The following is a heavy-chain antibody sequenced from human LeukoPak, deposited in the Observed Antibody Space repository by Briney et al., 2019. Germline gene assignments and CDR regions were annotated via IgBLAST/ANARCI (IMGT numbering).Heavy chain of an antibody. CDR1: GFTVSSSY. Sequence: PGGSLRLSCAASGFTVSSSYMSWVRQAPGKGLERVSVIYSGGSTYYADSVKGRFTISRDNSKNTLYLQMNSLRAEDTAVYYCARGDAHYYYYMYVWGKGTTVTVSS. CDR2: IYSGGST. J-gene: IGHJ6*03. V-gene: IGHV3-53*01. CDR3: ARGDAHYYYYMYV.